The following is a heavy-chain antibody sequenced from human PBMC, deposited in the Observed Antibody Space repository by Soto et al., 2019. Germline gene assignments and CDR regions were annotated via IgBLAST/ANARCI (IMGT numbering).Heavy chain of an antibody. J-gene: IGHJ3*02. CDR2: ISGSGGST. Sequence: GGSLRLSCAASGFTFSSYAMSWVRQAPGKGLEWVSAISGSGGSTYYADSVKGRFTISRDNSKNTLYLQMNSLRAEDTAVYYCAKSIDRSRYCSSTSCYDAFDIWGQGTMVTVSS. CDR3: AKSIDRSRYCSSTSCYDAFDI. V-gene: IGHV3-23*01. D-gene: IGHD2-2*01. CDR1: GFTFSSYA.